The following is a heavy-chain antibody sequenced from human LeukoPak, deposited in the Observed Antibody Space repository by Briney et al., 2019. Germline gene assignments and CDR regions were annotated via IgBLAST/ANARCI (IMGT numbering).Heavy chain of an antibody. CDR3: ARGRWGIPPSRFDY. V-gene: IGHV4-34*01. D-gene: IGHD3-16*01. J-gene: IGHJ4*02. Sequence: SETLSLTCAVYGGSFSGYYWSWIRQPPGKGLEWIGEINHSGSTNYNPSLKSRVTISVDTSKNQFSLKLSSVTAADTAVYCCARGRWGIPPSRFDYWGQGTLVTVSS. CDR2: INHSGST. CDR1: GGSFSGYY.